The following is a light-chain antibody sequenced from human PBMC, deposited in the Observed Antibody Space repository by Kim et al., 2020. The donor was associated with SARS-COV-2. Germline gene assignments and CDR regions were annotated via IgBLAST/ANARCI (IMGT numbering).Light chain of an antibody. J-gene: IGKJ1*01. CDR2: GAS. Sequence: LAPGERAALSCRASQSVSSSYLAWYQQKPGQAPRLLIYGASSRATGIPDRFSGSGSGTDFTLTISRLEPEDFAVYYCQHYGSSPTFGQGTKVDIK. CDR1: QSVSSSY. V-gene: IGKV3-20*01. CDR3: QHYGSSPT.